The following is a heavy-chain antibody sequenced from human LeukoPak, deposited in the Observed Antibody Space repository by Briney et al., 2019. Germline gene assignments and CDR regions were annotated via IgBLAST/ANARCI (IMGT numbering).Heavy chain of an antibody. CDR3: ARVNEPPLLTGYYSDDY. J-gene: IGHJ4*02. CDR2: ISAYNGNT. Sequence: ASVKVSCKASGYTFTSYGISWVRQAPGQGLEWMGWISAYNGNTNYAQKLQGRVTMTTDTSTSTAYMELRSLRSDDTAVYYCARVNEPPLLTGYYSDDYWGQGTLVTVSS. V-gene: IGHV1-18*01. D-gene: IGHD3-9*01. CDR1: GYTFTSYG.